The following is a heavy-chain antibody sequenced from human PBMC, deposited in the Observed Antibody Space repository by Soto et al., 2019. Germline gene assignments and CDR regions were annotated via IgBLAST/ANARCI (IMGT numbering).Heavy chain of an antibody. Sequence: SETLSLTCTVSGGSISSGGYYWSWIRQHPGKGLEWIGYIYYSGSTYYNPSLKSRVTISVDTSKNQFSLKLSSVTAADTAVYYCARGSRKRQFYYGSYYFDYWGQGTLVTVSS. CDR1: GGSISSGGYY. D-gene: IGHD3-10*01. CDR2: IYYSGST. J-gene: IGHJ4*02. CDR3: ARGSRKRQFYYGSYYFDY. V-gene: IGHV4-31*03.